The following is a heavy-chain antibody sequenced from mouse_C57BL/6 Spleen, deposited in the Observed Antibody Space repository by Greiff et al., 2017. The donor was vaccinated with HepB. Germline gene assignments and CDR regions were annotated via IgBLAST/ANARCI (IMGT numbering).Heavy chain of an antibody. V-gene: IGHV5-9-1*02. CDR2: ISSGGDYI. CDR1: GFTFSSYA. Sequence: EVKLMESGEGLVKPGGSLKLSCAASGFTFSSYAMSWVRQTPEKRLEWVAYISSGGDYIYYADTVKGRFTISRDNARNTLYLQMSSLKSEDTAMYYCTREDDGSTWGYAMDYWGQGTSVTVSS. D-gene: IGHD2-3*01. CDR3: TREDDGSTWGYAMDY. J-gene: IGHJ4*01.